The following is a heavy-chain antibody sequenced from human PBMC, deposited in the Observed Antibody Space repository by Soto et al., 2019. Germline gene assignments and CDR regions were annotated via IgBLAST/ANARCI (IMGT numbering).Heavy chain of an antibody. CDR2: INYSGST. CDR3: ARGVVYRDVGLAYGMDV. Sequence: SETLSLTCAVYGESFSNHYWTWIRQSPGKGLEWVGEINYSGSTRYNWSLGSRVTISVDTSKNQFSLMVTFVTAEDTAVYYCARGVVYRDVGLAYGMDVWGQGTTVTVSS. J-gene: IGHJ6*02. CDR1: GESFSNHY. D-gene: IGHD3-22*01. V-gene: IGHV4-34*01.